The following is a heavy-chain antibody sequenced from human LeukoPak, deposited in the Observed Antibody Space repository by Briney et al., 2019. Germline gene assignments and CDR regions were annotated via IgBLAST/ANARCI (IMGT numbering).Heavy chain of an antibody. CDR1: GFTFSSYS. Sequence: GGSLRLSCAASGFTFSSYSMNWVRQAPGKGLEWVSYISSSSSTIYYADSVKGRFTISRDNAKNSLYLQMNSLRAEDTAVYYCARDGYCSGGSCYSGINWFDPWGQGTLVTVSS. CDR3: ARDGYCSGGSCYSGINWFDP. D-gene: IGHD2-15*01. J-gene: IGHJ5*02. V-gene: IGHV3-48*01. CDR2: ISSSSSTI.